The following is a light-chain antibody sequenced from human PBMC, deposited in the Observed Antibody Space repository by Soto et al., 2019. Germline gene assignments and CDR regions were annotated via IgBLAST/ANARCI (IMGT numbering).Light chain of an antibody. J-gene: IGLJ1*01. Sequence: SYELTQPPSVSVSPGQTARITCSGDALPKKYAYWYQQKSGQAPVLVIYEDSQRPSGIPERFSGSISGTMATLTISGAQVEDEADYYCYSTDSSGNYYVFGPGTKLTVL. CDR3: YSTDSSGNYYV. CDR1: ALPKKY. CDR2: EDS. V-gene: IGLV3-10*01.